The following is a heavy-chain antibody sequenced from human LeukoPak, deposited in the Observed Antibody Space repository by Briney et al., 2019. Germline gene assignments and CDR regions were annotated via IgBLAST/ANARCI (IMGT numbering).Heavy chain of an antibody. CDR1: GYTFTSYG. CDR2: ISAYNGNT. CDR3: ARSYSYGDHGDHYYYGMDV. J-gene: IGHJ6*02. V-gene: IGHV1-18*01. Sequence: ASVKVSCKASGYTFTSYGISWVRQAPGQGLEWMGWISAYNGNTNYAQKLQGRVTMTTDTSTSTAYMELRSLRSDDTAVYYCARSYSYGDHGDHYYYGMDVWGQGTTVTVSS. D-gene: IGHD4-17*01.